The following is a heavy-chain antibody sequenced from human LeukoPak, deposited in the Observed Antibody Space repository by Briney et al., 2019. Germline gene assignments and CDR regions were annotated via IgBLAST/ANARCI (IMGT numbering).Heavy chain of an antibody. D-gene: IGHD4-23*01. Sequence: GGSLRLSCAASGFTFSTYWMSWVRQAPGKGLEWVANIKQDGSEKYYVDSVKGRFTISRDNAKNSLYLQMNSLRAEDTAVYYCARDDALMTYGGIYLDWGQGTLVTVSS. CDR2: IKQDGSEK. CDR3: ARDDALMTYGGIYLD. V-gene: IGHV3-7*01. CDR1: GFTFSTYW. J-gene: IGHJ4*02.